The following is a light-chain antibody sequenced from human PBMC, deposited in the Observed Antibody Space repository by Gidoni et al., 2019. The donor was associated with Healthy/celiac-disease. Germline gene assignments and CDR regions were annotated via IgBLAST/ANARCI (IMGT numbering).Light chain of an antibody. V-gene: IGKV3-11*01. J-gene: IGKJ2*01. Sequence: ENGWTQSPATLSLSTGERPTLSCRASHSVSSYLAWSQQKPGQAPMLLIYDASNRATGIQAMFRGRGSGTDFTLTISRLEPEDFAVYYCQQRSNWPPMYTFGQGTKLEIK. CDR3: QQRSNWPPMYT. CDR1: HSVSSY. CDR2: DAS.